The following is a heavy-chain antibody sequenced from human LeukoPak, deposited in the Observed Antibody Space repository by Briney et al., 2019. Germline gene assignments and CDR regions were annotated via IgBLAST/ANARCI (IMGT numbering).Heavy chain of an antibody. J-gene: IGHJ6*03. D-gene: IGHD3-3*01. Sequence: KPSETLSLTCTVSGGSISSYYWSWIRQPPGKGLGWIGYIYYSGSTNYNPSLKSRVTISVDTSKNQFSLKLSSVTAADTAVYYCARAIAIFGVVIWDHYYYMDVWGKGTTVTVSS. CDR2: IYYSGST. CDR1: GGSISSYY. CDR3: ARAIAIFGVVIWDHYYYMDV. V-gene: IGHV4-59*01.